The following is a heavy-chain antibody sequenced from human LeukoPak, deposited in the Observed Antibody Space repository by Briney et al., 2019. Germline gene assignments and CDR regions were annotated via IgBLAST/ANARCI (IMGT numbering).Heavy chain of an antibody. V-gene: IGHV3-21*01. D-gene: IGHD6-13*01. CDR1: GFTFSSYS. J-gene: IGHJ4*02. Sequence: GGSLRLSCAASGFTFSSYSMKWLRQAPGKGLEWVSSISSSSSYIYYADSVKGRFTISRDNAKNSLYLQMNSLRAEDTAVHYCAREKYSSSWYYFDYWGQGTLVTVSS. CDR2: ISSSSSYI. CDR3: AREKYSSSWYYFDY.